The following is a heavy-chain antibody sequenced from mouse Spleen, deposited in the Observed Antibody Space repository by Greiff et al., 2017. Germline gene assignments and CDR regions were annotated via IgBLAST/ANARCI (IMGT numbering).Heavy chain of an antibody. CDR3: ARSRSTMITAGASWFAY. D-gene: IGHD2-4*01. J-gene: IGHJ3*01. CDR1: GYTFTSYW. CDR2: INPSNGGT. Sequence: VQLQQPGTELVKPGASVKLSCKASGYTFTSYWMHWVKQRPGQGLEWIGNINPSNGGTNYNEKFKSKATLTVDKSSSTAYMQLSSLTSEDSAVYYCARSRSTMITAGASWFAYWGQGTLVTVSA. V-gene: IGHV1-53*01.